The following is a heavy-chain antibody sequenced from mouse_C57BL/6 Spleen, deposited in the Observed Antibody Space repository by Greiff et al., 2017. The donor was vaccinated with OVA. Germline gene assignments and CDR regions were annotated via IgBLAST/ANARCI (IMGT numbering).Heavy chain of an antibody. CDR3: ARSEASSYYLFAY. D-gene: IGHD2-10*01. J-gene: IGHJ3*01. Sequence: VKLVESGAELVKPGASVKISCKASGYAFSSYWMNWVKQRPGKGLEWIGQIYPGDGDTNYNGKFKGKATLTADKSSSTAYMQLSSLTSEDSAVYFCARSEASSYYLFAYWGQGTLVTVSA. CDR2: IYPGDGDT. V-gene: IGHV1-80*01. CDR1: GYAFSSYW.